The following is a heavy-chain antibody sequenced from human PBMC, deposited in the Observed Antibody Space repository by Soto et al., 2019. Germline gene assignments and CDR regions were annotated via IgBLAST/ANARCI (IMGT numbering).Heavy chain of an antibody. D-gene: IGHD3-3*01. CDR2: ISGSGGST. CDR3: ATLYYDFWSGYSFHYYYMDV. Sequence: GGSLRLSCAASGFTFSSYAMSWVRQAPGKGLEWVSAISGSGGSTYYADSVKGRFTISRDNSKNTLYLQMNSLRAEDTAVYYCATLYYDFWSGYSFHYYYMDVWGKGTTVTVSS. J-gene: IGHJ6*03. CDR1: GFTFSSYA. V-gene: IGHV3-23*01.